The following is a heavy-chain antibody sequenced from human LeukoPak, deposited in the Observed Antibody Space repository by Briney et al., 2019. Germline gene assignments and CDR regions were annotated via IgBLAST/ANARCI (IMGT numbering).Heavy chain of an antibody. J-gene: IGHJ4*02. D-gene: IGHD6-6*01. CDR2: ISYDGSNK. Sequence: GRSLRLSCAASGFTFSSYAMHWVHQAPGKGLEWVAVISYDGSNKYYADSVKGRFTISRDNSKNTLYLQMSSLRSEDTAVYYCARAAEYSSNRWFDYWGQGTLVTVSS. V-gene: IGHV3-30-3*01. CDR1: GFTFSSYA. CDR3: ARAAEYSSNRWFDY.